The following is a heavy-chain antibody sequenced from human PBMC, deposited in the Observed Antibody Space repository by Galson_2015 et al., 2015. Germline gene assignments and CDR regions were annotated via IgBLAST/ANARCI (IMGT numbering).Heavy chain of an antibody. Sequence: SLRLSCAASGFTFSTYAMHWVRQAPGKGLEWVAVISYDGSNEHYADSVKGRFTISRDNSKNTLHLQMNSLSAEDTAVYYCARVGQMYYYDSRGYFDLWGRGTLVTVSS. J-gene: IGHJ2*01. CDR3: ARVGQMYYYDSRGYFDL. CDR2: ISYDGSNE. V-gene: IGHV3-30-3*01. CDR1: GFTFSTYA. D-gene: IGHD3-22*01.